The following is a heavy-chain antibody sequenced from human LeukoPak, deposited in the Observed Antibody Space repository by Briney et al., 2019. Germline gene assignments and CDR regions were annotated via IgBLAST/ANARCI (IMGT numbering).Heavy chain of an antibody. CDR2: INHSGST. CDR3: ATLGCSSTSCSTPDC. Sequence: SETLSLTCAVYGGSFSGYYWSWIRQPPGKGLEWIGEINHSGSTNYNPSLKSRVTISVDTSKNQFSLKLSSVTAADTAVYYCATLGCSSTSCSTPDCWGQGTLVTVSS. CDR1: GGSFSGYY. D-gene: IGHD2-2*01. V-gene: IGHV4-34*01. J-gene: IGHJ4*02.